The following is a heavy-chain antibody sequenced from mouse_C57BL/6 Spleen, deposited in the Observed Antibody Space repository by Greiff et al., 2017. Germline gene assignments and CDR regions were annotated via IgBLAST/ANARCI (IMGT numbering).Heavy chain of an antibody. Sequence: VMLVESGPGLVQPSQSLFITCTVSGFSLTSYGVHWVRQSPGKGLEWLGVIWSGGSTDYNAAFISRLSISKDNSKSQVFFKMNSLQADDTAIYYCARMDGSPWFAYWGQGTLVTVSA. CDR3: ARMDGSPWFAY. V-gene: IGHV2-2*01. CDR1: GFSLTSYG. J-gene: IGHJ3*01. D-gene: IGHD2-3*01. CDR2: IWSGGST.